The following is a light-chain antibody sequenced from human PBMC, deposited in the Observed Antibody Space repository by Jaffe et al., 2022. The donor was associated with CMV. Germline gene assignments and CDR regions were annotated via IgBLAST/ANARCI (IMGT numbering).Light chain of an antibody. CDR2: GAS. V-gene: IGKV3-15*01. CDR3: QQYNIWPLT. J-gene: IGKJ4*01. Sequence: EIVMTQSPATLSVSPGERATLSCRASQSVSNNLAWYQQKPGQAPRLLFFGASTRVTAIPARFSGSGSGTDFTLTISSLQSEDFAVYYCQQYNIWPLTFGGGTKVEI. CDR1: QSVSNN.